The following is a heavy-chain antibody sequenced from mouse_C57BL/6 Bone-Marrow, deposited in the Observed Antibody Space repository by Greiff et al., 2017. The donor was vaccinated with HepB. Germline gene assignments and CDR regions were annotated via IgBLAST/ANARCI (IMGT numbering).Heavy chain of an antibody. CDR1: GYTFTDYY. Sequence: VQLQQSGPELVKPGASVKISCKASGYTFTDYYINWVKQRPGQGLEWIGWIFPGSGSTYYNEKFKGKATLTVDKSSSTAYMLLSSLTSEDSAVYFCAREIWHYYGSSYWYFDVWGTGTTVTVSS. V-gene: IGHV1-75*01. J-gene: IGHJ1*03. CDR3: AREIWHYYGSSYWYFDV. D-gene: IGHD1-1*01. CDR2: IFPGSGST.